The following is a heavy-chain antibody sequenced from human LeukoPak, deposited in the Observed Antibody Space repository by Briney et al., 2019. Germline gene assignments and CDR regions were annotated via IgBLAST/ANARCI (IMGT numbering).Heavy chain of an antibody. V-gene: IGHV3-30*02. D-gene: IGHD3-3*01. CDR3: AKGSKEVLFTRDHHMDV. J-gene: IGHJ6*03. CDR1: GFTFSSYW. CDR2: IRYDGSKK. Sequence: PGGSLRLSCAASGFTFSSYWMSWVRQAPGKGLERVAFIRYDGSKKYYADSVKGRFTISRDNSKNTLYLQMNSLRAEDTAVYYCAKGSKEVLFTRDHHMDVWGKGTTVT.